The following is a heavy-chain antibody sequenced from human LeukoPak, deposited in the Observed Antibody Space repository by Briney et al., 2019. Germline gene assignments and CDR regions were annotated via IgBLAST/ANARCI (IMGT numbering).Heavy chain of an antibody. CDR2: IYTSGST. D-gene: IGHD4-17*01. CDR1: GSSTSSYY. J-gene: IGHJ3*02. Sequence: PSETLSLTCTVSGSSTSSYYWSWIRQPAGKGLEWIGRIYTSGSTNYNPSLKSRVTMSVDTSKNQFSLKLSSVTAADTAVYYCARAGMTTQNAFDIWGQGTMVTVSS. CDR3: ARAGMTTQNAFDI. V-gene: IGHV4-4*07.